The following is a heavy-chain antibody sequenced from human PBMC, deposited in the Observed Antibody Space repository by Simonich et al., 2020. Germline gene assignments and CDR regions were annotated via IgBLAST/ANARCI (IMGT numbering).Heavy chain of an antibody. Sequence: QVQLVQSGAEVKKPGASVKVPCKASGYTFTGYYMHWVRQAPGQGLDGMVGIHPNSGGTNYAQKFQGRVTMTRDTSISTDYMELSRLRSDDTAVYYCARGGVQYYYYYMDVWGKGTTVTVSS. J-gene: IGHJ6*03. CDR1: GYTFTGYY. V-gene: IGHV1-2*02. D-gene: IGHD3-3*01. CDR3: ARGGVQYYYYYMDV. CDR2: IHPNSGGT.